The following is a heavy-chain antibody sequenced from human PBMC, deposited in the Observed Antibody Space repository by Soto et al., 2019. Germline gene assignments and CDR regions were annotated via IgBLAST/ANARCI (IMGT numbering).Heavy chain of an antibody. CDR2: IWHDGSKK. Sequence: QVQLVESGGAVVQPGRYLRLSCEASGFTFSSYGFHWVRQAPGKGLEWVAAIWHDGSKKYYGDSVRDRFGISRDDSKNTLYLQMSTLRVEDTAMYYCARDLSYGSGEFWGQGTLVTVSS. CDR3: ARDLSYGSGEF. V-gene: IGHV3-33*01. J-gene: IGHJ4*02. CDR1: GFTFSSYG. D-gene: IGHD3-10*01.